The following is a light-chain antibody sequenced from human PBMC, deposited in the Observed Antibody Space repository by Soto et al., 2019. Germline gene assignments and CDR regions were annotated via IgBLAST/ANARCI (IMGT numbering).Light chain of an antibody. CDR1: QSVSSN. CDR3: QQDTNGPPWT. Sequence: EIVMTQSPATLSVSPGERATLSCRASQSVSSNLAWYQQKPGQAPRLLIYGASTRATGIPARFSGSGSGTEFTLTISSLQSEDFAVYYCQQDTNGPPWTFGQGTKVEIK. V-gene: IGKV3-15*01. J-gene: IGKJ1*01. CDR2: GAS.